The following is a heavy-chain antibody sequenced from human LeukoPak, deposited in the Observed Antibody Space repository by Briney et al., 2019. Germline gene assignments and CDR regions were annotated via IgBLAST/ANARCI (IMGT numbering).Heavy chain of an antibody. Sequence: GGSLRLSCAASGFTFTNYAMNWVRQAPGKGLEWVSGFSAINSVTHYADSVKGRFTISRDFSKNTVYLRMNSLRAEDTAIYYCAKAPGGSYRSVDYWGQGTLVTVSS. CDR3: AKAPGGSYRSVDY. V-gene: IGHV3-23*01. J-gene: IGHJ4*02. D-gene: IGHD3-16*02. CDR2: FSAINSVT. CDR1: GFTFTNYA.